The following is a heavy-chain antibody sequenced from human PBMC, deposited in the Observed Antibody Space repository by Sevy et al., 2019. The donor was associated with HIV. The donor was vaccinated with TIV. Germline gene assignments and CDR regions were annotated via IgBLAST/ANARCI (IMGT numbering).Heavy chain of an antibody. V-gene: IGHV4-34*01. J-gene: IGHJ6*02. Sequence: SETLSLTCAVYGGSFSGYYWSWIRQPPGKGLEWIGEINHSGSTNYNPSLKSRVTISVDTSKNQFSLKLSAVTAADTAVYYCARVVGGQQLAYYYYYGMDVWGQGTTVTVSS. CDR3: ARVVGGQQLAYYYYYGMDV. CDR1: GGSFSGYY. D-gene: IGHD6-13*01. CDR2: INHSGST.